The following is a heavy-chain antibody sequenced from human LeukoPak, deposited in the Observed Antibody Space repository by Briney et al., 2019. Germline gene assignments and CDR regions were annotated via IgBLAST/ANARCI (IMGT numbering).Heavy chain of an antibody. Sequence: GGSLRLSCAASGFPFHTFGMSWVRQAPGKGLEWVSSISAGSDSTDYADSVKGRFTISRDNSKNTLYLQMNSLRAEDTAVYYCAKEIDFARGMDVWGQGTTVTVSS. CDR1: GFPFHTFG. CDR2: ISAGSDST. V-gene: IGHV3-23*01. CDR3: AKEIDFARGMDV. J-gene: IGHJ6*02. D-gene: IGHD3/OR15-3a*01.